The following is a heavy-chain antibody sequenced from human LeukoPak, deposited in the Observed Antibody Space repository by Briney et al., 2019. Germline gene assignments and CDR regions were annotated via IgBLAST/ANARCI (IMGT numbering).Heavy chain of an antibody. D-gene: IGHD3-3*01. CDR2: LHTSGST. J-gene: IGHJ4*02. Sequence: PSETLSLTCTVSGGSINNYYWSWIRQPAGKGLEWIGRLHTSGSTNYNPSLQSRVTTSLDTSKNQFSLRLSSVTAADTAVYYCARIYDFWSASIYYFDYWGQGTLVTVSS. CDR3: ARIYDFWSASIYYFDY. V-gene: IGHV4-4*07. CDR1: GGSINNYY.